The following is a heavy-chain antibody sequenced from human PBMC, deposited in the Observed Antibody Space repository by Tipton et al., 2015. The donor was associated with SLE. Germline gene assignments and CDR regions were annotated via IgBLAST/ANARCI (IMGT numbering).Heavy chain of an antibody. CDR3: ARDPPSYRAVAGKGV. CDR2: IYYTGST. D-gene: IGHD6-19*01. CDR1: GGSISSFY. J-gene: IGHJ6*02. Sequence: TLSLTCTVSGGSISSFYWSWVRQPPGKGLEWIGFIYYTGSTNFNPSLNSRVTISVDTSKNQFSLKLSSVTAADTAVYYCARDPPSYRAVAGKGVWGQGTTVTVSS. V-gene: IGHV4-59*12.